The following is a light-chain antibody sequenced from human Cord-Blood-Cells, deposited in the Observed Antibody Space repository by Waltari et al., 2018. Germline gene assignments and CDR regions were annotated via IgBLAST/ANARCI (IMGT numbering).Light chain of an antibody. CDR1: SSDVGGYTY. Sequence: YALTQPPPASGSPGQSVTISCTGTSSDVGGYTYVSCYQQHPGKAPKLMIYDVSRRPSGVPDRFSGSNSGNTASLTVSGLQAEDEADYYCSSYAGSNNFDVFGSGTKVTVL. V-gene: IGLV2-8*01. CDR3: SSYAGSNNFDV. CDR2: DVS. J-gene: IGLJ1*01.